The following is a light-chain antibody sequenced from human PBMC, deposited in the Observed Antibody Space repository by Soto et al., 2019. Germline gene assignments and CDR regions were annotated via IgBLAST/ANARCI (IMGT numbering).Light chain of an antibody. CDR1: XILLHITGETF. V-gene: IGKV2D-29*02. CDR2: EVA. CDR3: MQSTQLPPT. Sequence: VMTQTPLSLSFAPGHPCSISFXSSXILLHITGETFRFWYLQKPGQSPQLLIYEVATRVSGVPDRFSGSGSGTDFTLEIIRVETDDVGIYYCMQSTQLPPTFGQGTRLEI. J-gene: IGKJ5*01.